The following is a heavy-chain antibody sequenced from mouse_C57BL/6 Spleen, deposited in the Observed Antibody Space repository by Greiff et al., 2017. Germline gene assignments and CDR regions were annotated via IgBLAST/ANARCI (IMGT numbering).Heavy chain of an antibody. V-gene: IGHV1-22*01. CDR2: INPNNGGT. CDR1: GYTFTDYN. CDR3: ARPKGYFDH. Sequence: VQLKESGPELVKPGASVKMSCKASGYTFTDYNMHWVKQSHGKSLEWIGYINPNNGGTSYNQKFKGKATLTVNKSSSTAYMELRSLTSEESAVYYCARPKGYFDHWGQGTTLTVSS. J-gene: IGHJ2*01.